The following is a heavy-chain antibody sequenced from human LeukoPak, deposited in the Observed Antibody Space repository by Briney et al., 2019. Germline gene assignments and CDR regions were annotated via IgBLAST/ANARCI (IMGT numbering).Heavy chain of an antibody. V-gene: IGHV3-64D*06. J-gene: IGHJ4*02. D-gene: IGHD3-9*01. CDR1: GFTFSSYE. CDR2: ITSTGGNT. Sequence: GGSLRLSCAASGFTFSSYEMNWVRQAPGKGLEFVSAITSTGGNTYYADSVTGRFTLSRDNSKNTLYLQMSSLRAEDTAVYYCVIVRGYFDSSGTDYWGQGTLVTVSS. CDR3: VIVRGYFDSSGTDY.